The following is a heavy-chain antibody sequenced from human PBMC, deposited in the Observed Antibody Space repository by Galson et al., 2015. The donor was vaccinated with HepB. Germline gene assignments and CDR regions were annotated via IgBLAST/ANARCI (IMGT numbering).Heavy chain of an antibody. V-gene: IGHV1-46*04. CDR3: ARDLGGAARIGPQGMNYYYGMDV. CDR2: INPSGGST. Sequence: SVKVSCKASGYTFTSYYMHWVRQAPGQGLEWMGIINPSGGSTSYAQKLQGRVTMTRDTSTSTVYMELSSLRSEDTAVYYCARDLGGAARIGPQGMNYYYGMDVWGQGTTVTVSS. CDR1: GYTFTSYY. D-gene: IGHD3-16*01. J-gene: IGHJ6*02.